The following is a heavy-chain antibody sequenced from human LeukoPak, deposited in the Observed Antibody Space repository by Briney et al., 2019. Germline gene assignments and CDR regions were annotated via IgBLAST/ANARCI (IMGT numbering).Heavy chain of an antibody. D-gene: IGHD3-10*01. CDR1: GYTLTELS. CDR3: ATDSHNLPPKLMVRGFMDV. CDR2: FDPEDGET. J-gene: IGHJ6*02. Sequence: ASVKVSCKVSGYTLTELSMHWVRQAPGKGLEWMGGFDPEDGETIYAQKFQGRVTMTEDTSTDTAYMELSSLRSEDTAAYYCATDSHNLPPKLMVRGFMDVWGQGTTVTVSS. V-gene: IGHV1-24*01.